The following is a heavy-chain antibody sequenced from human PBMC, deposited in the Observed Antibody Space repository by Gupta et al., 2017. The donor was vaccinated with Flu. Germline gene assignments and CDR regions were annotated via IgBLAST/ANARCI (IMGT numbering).Heavy chain of an antibody. CDR1: GFTFDGFA. V-gene: IGHV3-9*01. CDR3: VKGSGYCSGGRCHSPDRGPNFDH. CDR2: INWNSGIL. D-gene: IGHD2-15*01. Sequence: EVQLVESGGGLVQPGRSLSLSCAASGFTFDGFAMHWVRQVPGKGLEWVSGINWNSGILDYADSVKGRFTISRDNAKNSLFLQMDSLRVEDTALYYCVKGSGYCSGGRCHSPDRGPNFDHWGQGTLVTVSS. J-gene: IGHJ4*02.